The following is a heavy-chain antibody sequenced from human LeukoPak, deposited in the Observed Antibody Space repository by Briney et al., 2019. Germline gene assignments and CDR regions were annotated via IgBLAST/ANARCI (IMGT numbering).Heavy chain of an antibody. D-gene: IGHD3-16*01. J-gene: IGHJ4*02. CDR1: GFTFSSYT. V-gene: IGHV3-23*01. CDR3: IRGGANSPFDY. CDR2: ISGSGDST. Sequence: PGGSLRLSCAASGFTFSSYTMIWVRQAPGKGLEWVSAISGSGDSTSYADSVKGRFTISRDTSKNTLYLQMNSLKTEDTAVYYCIRGGANSPFDYWGQGTLVTVSS.